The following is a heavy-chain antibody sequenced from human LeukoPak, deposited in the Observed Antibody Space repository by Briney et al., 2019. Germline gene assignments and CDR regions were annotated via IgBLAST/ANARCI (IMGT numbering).Heavy chain of an antibody. CDR2: ISGSGGST. Sequence: GGSLRLSCAASGFTFSSYAMRWVRQAPGKGREWVSAISGSGGSTYYADSVKGRFTISRDNSKNTLYLQMNSLRAEDTAVYYCAKDGTWGGYDRGSTVTTPSYYYWGQGTLVTVSS. D-gene: IGHD4-11*01. CDR3: AKDGTWGGYDRGSTVTTPSYYY. V-gene: IGHV3-23*01. CDR1: GFTFSSYA. J-gene: IGHJ4*02.